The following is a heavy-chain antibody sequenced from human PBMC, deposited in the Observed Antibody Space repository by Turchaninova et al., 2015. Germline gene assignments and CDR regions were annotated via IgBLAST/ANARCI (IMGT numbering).Heavy chain of an antibody. D-gene: IGHD3-10*01. CDR2: VYYSGST. Sequence: QVQLQESGTGLVKPSEDLSLTCTVSGGSISNDFWSWIRQPPGKGLVWIGYVYYSGSTNYNPSLRSRVTISVDTSKNQFSLKLSSVTAADTAVYYCVRSLDYYGSGSYYVYWGQGILVTVSS. V-gene: IGHV4-59*01. CDR1: GGSISNDF. CDR3: VRSLDYYGSGSYYVY. J-gene: IGHJ4*02.